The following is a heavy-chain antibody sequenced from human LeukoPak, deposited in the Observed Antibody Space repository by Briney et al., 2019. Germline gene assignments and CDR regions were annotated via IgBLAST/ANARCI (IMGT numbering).Heavy chain of an antibody. J-gene: IGHJ4*02. CDR1: GFTVSSVY. CDR2: IYSSGST. CDR3: ATAEIRVNSYGYLDY. V-gene: IGHV3-53*01. D-gene: IGHD5-18*01. Sequence: GGSLRLSCAASGFTVSSVYMSWVRQAPGKGLEWVSLIYSSGSTYYADSVKGRFTISRDNSKNTLSFQMNSLRAEDTAIYYCATAEIRVNSYGYLDYWGQGTLVTVSS.